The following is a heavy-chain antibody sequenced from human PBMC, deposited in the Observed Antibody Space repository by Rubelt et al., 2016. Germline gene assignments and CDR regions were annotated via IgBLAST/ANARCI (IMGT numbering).Heavy chain of an antibody. D-gene: IGHD6-19*01. V-gene: IGHV3-23*04. CDR3: ARVYSSAWFNDH. Sequence: EVQLVESGGGLVQPGGSLRLSCAASAFTFSSSWMHWVCQAPEEGLEWVSGISGSGSSTYFADSVKGRFTISRDSSKNTLYLQMNSLRAEDTAIYYCARVYSSAWFNDHWGQGTLVTVSS. CDR1: AFTFSSSW. J-gene: IGHJ4*02. CDR2: ISGSGSST.